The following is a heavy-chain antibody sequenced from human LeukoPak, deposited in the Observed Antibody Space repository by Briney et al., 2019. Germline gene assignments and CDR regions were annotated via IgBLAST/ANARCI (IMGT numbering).Heavy chain of an antibody. J-gene: IGHJ6*03. D-gene: IGHD6-19*01. CDR1: GLIVSNNY. CDR2: ISSSSSYI. CDR3: ARGAVAGYYYYYYMDV. V-gene: IGHV3-21*01. Sequence: GGSLRLSCAASGLIVSNNYMNWVRLAPGKGLEWVSSISSSSSYIYYADSVKGRFTISRDNAKNSLYLQMNSLRAEDTAVYYCARGAVAGYYYYYYMDVWGKGTTVTVSS.